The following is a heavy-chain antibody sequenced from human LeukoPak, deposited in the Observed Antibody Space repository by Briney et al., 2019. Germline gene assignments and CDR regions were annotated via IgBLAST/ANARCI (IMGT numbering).Heavy chain of an antibody. V-gene: IGHV3-23*01. Sequence: PGGSLRLSCAASGFTFSSYAMNWVRQAPGKGVEWVSAISGSGGSTYYADSVKGRFTISRDNSKNTLYLQMNSLRAEDTAVYYCAKNPHWGLFVVFDYWGQGTLVTVSS. CDR3: AKNPHWGLFVVFDY. CDR1: GFTFSSYA. CDR2: ISGSGGST. D-gene: IGHD7-27*01. J-gene: IGHJ4*02.